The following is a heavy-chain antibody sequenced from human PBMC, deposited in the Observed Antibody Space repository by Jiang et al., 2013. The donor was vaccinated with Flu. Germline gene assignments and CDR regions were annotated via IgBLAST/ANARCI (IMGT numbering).Heavy chain of an antibody. J-gene: IGHJ3*02. CDR3: AKDHGSSWLKGDAFDI. Sequence: GSGGSTYYADSVERAGSPSPETITKNTLYLTMNSLRAEDTAVYYCAKDHGSSWLKGDAFDIWGQGTMVTISS. V-gene: IGHV3-23*01. D-gene: IGHD6-13*01. CDR2: GSGGST.